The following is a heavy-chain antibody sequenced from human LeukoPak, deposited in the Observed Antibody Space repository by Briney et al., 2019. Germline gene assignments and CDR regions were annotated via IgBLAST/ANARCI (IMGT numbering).Heavy chain of an antibody. CDR1: GYTFTGYY. D-gene: IGHD6-6*01. J-gene: IGHJ4*02. CDR2: INPNSGGT. V-gene: IGHV1-2*02. CDR3: ARSASTARLVLFDY. Sequence: ASMKVSCKASGYTFTGYYMHWVRQAPGQGLEWMGWINPNSGGTNYAQKFQGRVTMTRDTSISTAYMELSRLRSDDTAVYYCARSASTARLVLFDYWGQGTLVTVSS.